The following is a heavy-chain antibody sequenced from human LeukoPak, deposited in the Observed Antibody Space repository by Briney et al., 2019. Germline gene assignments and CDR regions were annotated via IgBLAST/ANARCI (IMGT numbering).Heavy chain of an antibody. CDR2: ISSSSSYI. CDR3: ARGPSGVGQEYYFDY. CDR1: GFTFSSYS. D-gene: IGHD7-27*01. J-gene: IGHJ4*02. Sequence: PGGSLRLSCAASGFTFSSYSMNWVRQAPGKGLEWVSSISSSSSYIYYADSVKGRFTISRDNAKNSLYLQMNSLRAEDTAVCYCARGPSGVGQEYYFDYWGQGTLVTVSS. V-gene: IGHV3-21*01.